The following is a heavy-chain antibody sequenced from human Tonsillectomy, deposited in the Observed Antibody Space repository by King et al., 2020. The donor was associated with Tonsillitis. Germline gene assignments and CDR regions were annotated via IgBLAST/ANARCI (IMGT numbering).Heavy chain of an antibody. J-gene: IGHJ4*02. CDR2: ISWNSDSI. Sequence: VQLVESGGGLVQPGRSLRLSCAASGFTFDDHAMHWVRQAPGKGLEWVSGISWNSDSIGYADSVKGRFTISRYNAKNSLYLQMNSLTAEDTALYYCAKLGLRGSGIYYNALFDFWGQGTLVTVSS. CDR3: AKLGLRGSGIYYNALFDF. D-gene: IGHD3-10*01. V-gene: IGHV3-9*01. CDR1: GFTFDDHA.